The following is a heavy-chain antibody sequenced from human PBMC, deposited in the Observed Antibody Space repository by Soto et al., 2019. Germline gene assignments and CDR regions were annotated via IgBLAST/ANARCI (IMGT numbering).Heavy chain of an antibody. J-gene: IGHJ6*02. D-gene: IGHD1-1*01. V-gene: IGHV3-23*01. CDR1: GFTFSSYA. Sequence: EVQLLESGGGLVQPGGSLRLSCAASGFTFSSYAMSWVRQPPGKGLEWVSVIRSSGARTYYADSVKGRFTISRDNSKNTLYMQMNSLRAEDTAVYYCAKQQGPGTPYYYAMDVWGQGTTVTVSS. CDR3: AKQQGPGTPYYYAMDV. CDR2: IRSSGART.